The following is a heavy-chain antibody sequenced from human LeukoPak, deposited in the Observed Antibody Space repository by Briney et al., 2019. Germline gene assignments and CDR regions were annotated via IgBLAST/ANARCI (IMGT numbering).Heavy chain of an antibody. CDR1: GFTFSSYS. CDR2: ISSSSSYI. D-gene: IGHD2-2*01. CDR3: ARDIPCSSTSCQGI. Sequence: GGSLRLSCAASGFTFSSYSMNWVRQAPGKGLEWVSSISSSSSYIYYADSVKGRFTISRDNAKNSLYLQMNSLRAEDTAVYYCARDIPCSSTSCQGIWGQGTLVTVSS. J-gene: IGHJ4*02. V-gene: IGHV3-21*01.